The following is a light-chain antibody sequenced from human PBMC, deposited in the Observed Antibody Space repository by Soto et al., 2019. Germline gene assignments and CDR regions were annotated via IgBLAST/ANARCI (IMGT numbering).Light chain of an antibody. CDR1: QSFSSY. V-gene: IGKV3-11*01. CDR3: QQRKNWPPLT. CDR2: EAS. Sequence: EIVLTQSPATLSLSPGERATLSCRASQSFSSYLAWYQQKPGQAPMLLIYEASNMSTGIPARFSISGSGTDFTLTISSLEPEDFAVYYCQQRKNWPPLTFGGGTKVEIK. J-gene: IGKJ4*01.